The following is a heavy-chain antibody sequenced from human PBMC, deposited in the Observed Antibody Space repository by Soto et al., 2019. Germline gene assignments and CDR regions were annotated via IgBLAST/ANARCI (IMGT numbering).Heavy chain of an antibody. D-gene: IGHD2-15*01. CDR3: APHVYCSGGSCHYDAFDI. CDR1: GVIFGNYM. Sequence: EVQLLESGGGLVQPGASLRLSCAVSGVIFGNYMMTWVRQAPGKGLEWVLTIRDSGDSTYYADSLKGRFTRSRDNFKNTMYLQMDSLGAEDTAVYYCAPHVYCSGGSCHYDAFDIRGQGAMVTVSS. V-gene: IGHV3-23*01. CDR2: IRDSGDST. J-gene: IGHJ3*02.